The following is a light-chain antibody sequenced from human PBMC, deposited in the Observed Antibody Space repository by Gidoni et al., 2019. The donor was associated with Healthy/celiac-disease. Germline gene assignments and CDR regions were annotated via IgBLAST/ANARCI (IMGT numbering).Light chain of an antibody. CDR3: QQYYSTPYT. CDR2: WAS. Sequence: DIVMTQTPYSLAVHLGERDTINCKSSQSVLYNPNNTNSLAGYQQNPAQPPKLLIYWASTRESGVPDRFRGSGSGTDFTLTISSLQAEDVAVYYCQQYYSTPYTFGQGTKLEIK. V-gene: IGKV4-1*01. CDR1: QSVLYNPNNTNS. J-gene: IGKJ2*01.